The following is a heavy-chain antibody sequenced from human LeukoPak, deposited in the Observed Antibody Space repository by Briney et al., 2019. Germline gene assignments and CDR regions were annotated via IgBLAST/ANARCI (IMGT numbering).Heavy chain of an antibody. Sequence: ASVKVSCKTSGYSFTDYYMHWVRQAPGQGLEWMGWINPNSGGTSSAQKFQGRVTMTRDTSITTIYMEVNWLTSDDTAIYYCARADRLHGGPYLIGPWGQGTLVTVSS. D-gene: IGHD2-21*01. CDR1: GYSFTDYY. V-gene: IGHV1-2*02. J-gene: IGHJ5*02. CDR3: ARADRLHGGPYLIGP. CDR2: INPNSGGT.